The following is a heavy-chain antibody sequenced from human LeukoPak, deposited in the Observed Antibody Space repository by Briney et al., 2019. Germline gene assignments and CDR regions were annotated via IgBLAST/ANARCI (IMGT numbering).Heavy chain of an antibody. J-gene: IGHJ6*02. V-gene: IGHV4-59*01. Sequence: SETLSPTCTVSGGSISSYYWSWIRQPPGKGLEWIGYIYYSGSTNYNPSLKSRVTISVDTSKNQFSLKLSSVTAADTAVYYCARGDIVVVPAAPWSYYYGMDVWGQGTTVTVSS. D-gene: IGHD2-2*01. CDR1: GGSISSYY. CDR3: ARGDIVVVPAAPWSYYYGMDV. CDR2: IYYSGST.